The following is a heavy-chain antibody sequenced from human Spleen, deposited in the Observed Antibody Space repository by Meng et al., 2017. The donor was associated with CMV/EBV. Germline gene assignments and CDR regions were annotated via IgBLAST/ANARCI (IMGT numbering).Heavy chain of an antibody. CDR1: GGTFSSYA. CDR3: ARAVLRFLEGGSAFDI. D-gene: IGHD3-3*01. Sequence: ASVKVSCKASGGTFSSYAISWVRQAPGQGLEWMGWISAYNGNTNYAQKLQGRVTMTTDTSTSTAYMELRSLRSDDTAVYYCARAVLRFLEGGSAFDIWGQGTMVTVSS. J-gene: IGHJ3*02. CDR2: ISAYNGNT. V-gene: IGHV1-18*01.